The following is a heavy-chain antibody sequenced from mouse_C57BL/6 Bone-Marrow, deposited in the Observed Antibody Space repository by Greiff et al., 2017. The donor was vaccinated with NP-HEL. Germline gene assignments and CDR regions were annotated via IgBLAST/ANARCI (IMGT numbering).Heavy chain of an antibody. Sequence: VQLQQSGAELVKPGASVKLSCKASGYTFTSYWMHWVKQRPGRGLEWIGRIVPNSGGTKYNEKFKSKATLTVDKPSSTAYMQLSSLTSEDSAVYYCARWSYYDYEGAMDYWGQGTSVTVSS. CDR2: IVPNSGGT. CDR3: ARWSYYDYEGAMDY. J-gene: IGHJ4*01. D-gene: IGHD2-4*01. CDR1: GYTFTSYW. V-gene: IGHV1-72*01.